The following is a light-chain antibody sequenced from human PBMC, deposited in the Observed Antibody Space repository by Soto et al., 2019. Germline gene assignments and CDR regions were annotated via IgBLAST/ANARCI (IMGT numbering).Light chain of an antibody. J-gene: IGKJ1*01. CDR3: QQYGSSGT. V-gene: IGKV3-20*01. Sequence: EILLTQSPGTLSLSPGERATLSCRASQSVSNNYLAWYQQKPGQAPRLLIYGASNRATGNPDRFSGSGSGTDFTLTISRLEPEDFAVYYCQQYGSSGTFGQGTKVDIK. CDR1: QSVSNNY. CDR2: GAS.